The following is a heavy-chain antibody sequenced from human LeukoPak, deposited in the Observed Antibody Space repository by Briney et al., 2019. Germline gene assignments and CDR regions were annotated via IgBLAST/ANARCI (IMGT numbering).Heavy chain of an antibody. CDR1: GGSISSSSYY. D-gene: IGHD3-22*01. Sequence: SETLSLTCTVSGGSISSSSYYWGWIRQPPGKGLEWIGSIYYSGSTYYNPPLNSRVNISVDTSKNQFSLKLSSVTAADTAVYYCARLPYYYDSSGYYPNAFDIWGQGTMVTVSS. CDR3: ARLPYYYDSSGYYPNAFDI. J-gene: IGHJ3*02. V-gene: IGHV4-39*01. CDR2: IYYSGST.